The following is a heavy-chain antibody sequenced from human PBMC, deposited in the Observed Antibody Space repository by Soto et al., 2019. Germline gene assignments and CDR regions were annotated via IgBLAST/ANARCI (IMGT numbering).Heavy chain of an antibody. J-gene: IGHJ5*02. Sequence: QLQLQESGPGLVKPSETLSLTCTVSSDSISSSSYYWGWIRQPPGKGLEWIGSIYYSGSTYYNPSLKSRVTISVDTSKNQFSLKLSSVTAADTAVYYCARHLLGLPDCSSTSCYNWFDPWGQGTLVTVSS. D-gene: IGHD2-2*01. CDR1: SDSISSSSYY. CDR3: ARHLLGLPDCSSTSCYNWFDP. CDR2: IYYSGST. V-gene: IGHV4-39*01.